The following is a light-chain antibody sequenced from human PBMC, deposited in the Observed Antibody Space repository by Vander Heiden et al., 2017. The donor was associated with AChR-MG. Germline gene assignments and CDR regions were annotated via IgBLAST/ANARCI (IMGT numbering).Light chain of an antibody. CDR1: QSVRSY. Sequence: EIVLTQSPATLSLSPGERATLSCRASQSVRSYLAWYQQKPGQPPRLLIYDASNRATGIPARFSGSGSGTDFTLTISSLEPEDFAVYYCQQRGNWPWTFGQGTKVEIK. CDR3: QQRGNWPWT. J-gene: IGKJ1*01. CDR2: DAS. V-gene: IGKV3-11*01.